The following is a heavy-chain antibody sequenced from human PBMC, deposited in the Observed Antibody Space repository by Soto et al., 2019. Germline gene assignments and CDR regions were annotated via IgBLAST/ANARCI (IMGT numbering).Heavy chain of an antibody. CDR2: IIPIFGTA. V-gene: IGHV1-69*05. CDR3: ERFSSRPLLSAFDY. Sequence: SVKVSCKASGGTFSSYAISWVRQAPGQGLEWMGGIIPIFGTANYAQKFQGRVTITTDDSTSTAYMELSSLRSEDTAVYYCERFSSRPLLSAFDYWGQGTVVTVSS. CDR1: GGTFSSYA. J-gene: IGHJ4*02. D-gene: IGHD6-6*01.